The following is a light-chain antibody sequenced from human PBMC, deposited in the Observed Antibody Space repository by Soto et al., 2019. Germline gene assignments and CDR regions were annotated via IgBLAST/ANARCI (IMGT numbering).Light chain of an antibody. CDR2: DAS. V-gene: IGKV3-20*01. J-gene: IGKJ1*01. CDR3: QQYGGSSRT. CDR1: QGIRTT. Sequence: EIVFTQYPATLSFSPGERATLSCRSSQGIRTTLGWYQHKPGQAPRLLIYDASGRSDGVPDRFSGSRPGTDFTLPISRLEHEDFQVYYCQQYGGSSRTVGQGTKVEIK.